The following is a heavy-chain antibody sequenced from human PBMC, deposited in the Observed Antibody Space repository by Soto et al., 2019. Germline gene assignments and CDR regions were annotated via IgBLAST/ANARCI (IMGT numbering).Heavy chain of an antibody. J-gene: IGHJ4*02. D-gene: IGHD1-26*01. V-gene: IGHV3-23*01. CDR2: XXXXXXXX. CDR3: AKRESVLYYFDY. Sequence: GGSLRLSCAASGFTFSSYAMSWVRQAPGKGXXXXXXXXXXXXXXXXXXSVKGRFTISRDNSKNTLYLQMNSLRAEDTAVYYCAKRESVLYYFDYWGQGTLVTVSS. CDR1: GFTFSSYA.